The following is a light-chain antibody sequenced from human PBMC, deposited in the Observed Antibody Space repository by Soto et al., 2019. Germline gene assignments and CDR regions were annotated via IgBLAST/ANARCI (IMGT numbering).Light chain of an antibody. J-gene: IGKJ2*01. Sequence: EIVMTQSPATLSVSPGERATLSCRASQTVSRNLGWYQQKPGQAPRLLIYGASTRATGIPARFSGSGCGTEFTPAISSLQSEDFAVYYCQQYNKWPPYTFGQGTKVEIK. CDR1: QTVSRN. V-gene: IGKV3-15*01. CDR2: GAS. CDR3: QQYNKWPPYT.